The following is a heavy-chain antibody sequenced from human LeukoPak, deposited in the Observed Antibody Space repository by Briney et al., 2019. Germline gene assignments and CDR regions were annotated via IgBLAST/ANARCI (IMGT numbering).Heavy chain of an antibody. D-gene: IGHD3-22*01. CDR2: VNPSGGGT. CDR3: ARGYYYAGSDYYDYYGMDV. CDR1: GYTFTSYY. J-gene: IGHJ6*02. Sequence: GASVKVSCKASGYTFTSYYMNWVRQAPGQGLEWMGIVNPSGGGTSYAQKLQGRVTMTRDTFTSTVYMELSSLRSDDTAVYYCARGYYYAGSDYYDYYGMDVWGQGTTVTVSS. V-gene: IGHV1-46*04.